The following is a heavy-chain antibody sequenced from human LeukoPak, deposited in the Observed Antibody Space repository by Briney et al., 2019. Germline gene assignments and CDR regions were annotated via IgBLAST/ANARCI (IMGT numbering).Heavy chain of an antibody. V-gene: IGHV3-30*18. Sequence: GGSLRLSCAASGFPFSSYGMHWVRQAPGKGLEWVALISYDGSNKYYADSVKGRFTISRDNAKNTLYLQMSSLRAGDTAVYYCVKGTIVVPLVPIPPLDYWGQGTLVTVSS. J-gene: IGHJ4*02. D-gene: IGHD3-22*01. CDR3: VKGTIVVPLVPIPPLDY. CDR2: ISYDGSNK. CDR1: GFPFSSYG.